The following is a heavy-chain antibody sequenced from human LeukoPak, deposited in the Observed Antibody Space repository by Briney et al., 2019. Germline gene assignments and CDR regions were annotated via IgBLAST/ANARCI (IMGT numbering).Heavy chain of an antibody. CDR3: AKAGKYCSGGSCYYYYGMDV. CDR1: GFTFSSYA. CDR2: ISGSGGST. D-gene: IGHD2-15*01. Sequence: GGSLRLSCAASGFTFSSYAMSWVRQAPGKGLERVSAISGSGGSTYYADSVKGRFTISRDNSKNTLYLQMNSLRAEDTAVYYCAKAGKYCSGGSCYYYYGMDVWGQGTTVTVSS. J-gene: IGHJ6*02. V-gene: IGHV3-23*01.